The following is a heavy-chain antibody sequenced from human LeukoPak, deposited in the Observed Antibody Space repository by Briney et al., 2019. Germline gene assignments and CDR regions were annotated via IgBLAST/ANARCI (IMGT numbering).Heavy chain of an antibody. J-gene: IGHJ3*02. D-gene: IGHD3-10*01. CDR1: GGSISSGDYY. CDR3: ARARGSGSYPAFDI. CDR2: IYYSGST. V-gene: IGHV4-30-4*01. Sequence: PSETLSLTCTVSGGSISSGDYYWSWIRQPPGKGLEWIGYIYYSGSTYYNPSLKSRVTISVDTSKNQFSLKLSSVTAADTAVYYCARARGSGSYPAFDIWGQGTMVTVSS.